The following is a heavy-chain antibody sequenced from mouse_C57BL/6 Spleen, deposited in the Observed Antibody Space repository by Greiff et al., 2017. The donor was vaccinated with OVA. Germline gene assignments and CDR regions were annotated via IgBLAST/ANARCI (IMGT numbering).Heavy chain of an antibody. J-gene: IGHJ1*03. CDR3: ARSGDYGSSLLVFDV. Sequence: VQLQQSGAELVRPGTSVKVSCKASGYAFTNYLIEWVKQRPGQGLEWIGVINPGSGGTNYNEKFKGKATLTADKSSSTAYMQLSSLTSEDSAVYFCARSGDYGSSLLVFDVWGTGTTVTVSS. CDR2: INPGSGGT. CDR1: GYAFTNYL. V-gene: IGHV1-54*01. D-gene: IGHD1-1*01.